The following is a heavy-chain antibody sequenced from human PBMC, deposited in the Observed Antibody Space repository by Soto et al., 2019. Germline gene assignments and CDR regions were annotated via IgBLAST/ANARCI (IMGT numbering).Heavy chain of an antibody. CDR1: GFTFSSYG. V-gene: IGHV3-30*18. J-gene: IGHJ2*01. Sequence: QKQVVESGGGVVQAGRSLRLSCLASGFTFSSYGMHWVRQAPGKGLEWVAVISYDGSHIYYADSVKDRSFTISRDNSKNTVYLQINSLRTEDTATYYCGKDGIYSANYGRYIDLWGRGTLVTLSS. CDR2: ISYDGSHI. D-gene: IGHD1-26*01. CDR3: GKDGIYSANYGRYIDL.